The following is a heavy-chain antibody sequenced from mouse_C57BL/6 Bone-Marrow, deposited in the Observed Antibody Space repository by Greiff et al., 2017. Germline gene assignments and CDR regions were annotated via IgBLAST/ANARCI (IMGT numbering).Heavy chain of an antibody. Sequence: VKLQESGPELVKPGASVKLSCKASGYTFTSYDINWVKQRPGQGLEWIGWIYPRDGSTKYTEKFKGKATLTVDTSSSTAYMELTSLTSEDSAVYFCARDYGSSYWYFDVWGTGTTVTVSS. V-gene: IGHV1-85*01. D-gene: IGHD1-1*01. CDR1: GYTFTSYD. CDR2: IYPRDGST. J-gene: IGHJ1*03. CDR3: ARDYGSSYWYFDV.